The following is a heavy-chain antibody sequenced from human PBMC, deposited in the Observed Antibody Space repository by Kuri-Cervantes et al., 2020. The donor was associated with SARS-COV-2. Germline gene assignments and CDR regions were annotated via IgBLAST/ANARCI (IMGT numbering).Heavy chain of an antibody. CDR2: IIPIFGIA. J-gene: IGHJ3*02. CDR3: ARDWAGYYDSSGSNPFDI. V-gene: IGHV1-69*10. Sequence: SVKVSCKASGGAFSSYTISWVRQAPGQGLEWMGWIIPIFGIANYAQKFQGRVTITADKSTSTAYMELSSLRSEDTAVYYCARDWAGYYDSSGSNPFDIWGQGTMVTVSS. D-gene: IGHD3-22*01. CDR1: GGAFSSYT.